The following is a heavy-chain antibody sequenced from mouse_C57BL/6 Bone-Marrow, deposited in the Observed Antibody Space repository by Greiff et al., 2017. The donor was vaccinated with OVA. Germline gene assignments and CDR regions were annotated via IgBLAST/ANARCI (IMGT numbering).Heavy chain of an antibody. Sequence: QVQLQQSGAELVKPGASVKISCKASGYAFSSYWMNWVKQRPGKGLEWIGQIYPGDGDTNYNGKFKGKATLTADKSSSTAYMQLSSLTSEDSAVYFCARRGLRRLFDYWGQGTTLTVSS. J-gene: IGHJ2*01. CDR1: GYAFSSYW. D-gene: IGHD2-4*01. CDR3: ARRGLRRLFDY. CDR2: IYPGDGDT. V-gene: IGHV1-80*01.